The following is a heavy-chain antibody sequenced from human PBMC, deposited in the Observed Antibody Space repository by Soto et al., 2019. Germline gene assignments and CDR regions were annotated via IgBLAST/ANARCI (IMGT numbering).Heavy chain of an antibody. V-gene: IGHV5-51*01. J-gene: IGHJ3*02. CDR2: IYPGDSDT. Sequence: GESLKISCKGSGYSFTSYWIGWVRQMPGKGLEWMGIIYPGDSDTRYSPSFQGQVTISADKSISTAYLQWSSLKASDTAMYYCATQKPSGANYYYDSSGTPPDAFDIWGQGTMVTV. CDR3: ATQKPSGANYYYDSSGTPPDAFDI. D-gene: IGHD3-22*01. CDR1: GYSFTSYW.